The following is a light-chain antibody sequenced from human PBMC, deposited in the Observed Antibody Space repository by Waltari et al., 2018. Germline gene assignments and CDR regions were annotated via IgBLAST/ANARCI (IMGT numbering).Light chain of an antibody. V-gene: IGKV1-27*01. CDR3: QKYNSAPPFT. CDR1: QGISNY. J-gene: IGKJ3*01. Sequence: DIQMTQSPSSLSASVGDRVTITCRASQGISNYLAWYQQKPGKVPKLLIYAASTLQSGVPSRFSGSGSGTDFTLTISILQPEDFATYYCQKYNSAPPFTFGPGTKVDIK. CDR2: AAS.